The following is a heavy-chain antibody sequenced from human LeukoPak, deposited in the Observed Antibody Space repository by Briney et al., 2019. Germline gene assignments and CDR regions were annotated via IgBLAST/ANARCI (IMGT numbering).Heavy chain of an antibody. D-gene: IGHD3-22*01. Sequence: KPSETLSLTCSVSGGSISGYYWSWIRQPPGKGLEWIGYIYYTGNTNYNPSLKSRVTFSLDTSKDQFSLNLRSVTAADTAVYYCARHPYYYDSSGHHYGYFDYWGQGTLVPVSS. CDR1: GGSISGYY. J-gene: IGHJ4*02. CDR3: ARHPYYYDSSGHHYGYFDY. CDR2: IYYTGNT. V-gene: IGHV4-59*08.